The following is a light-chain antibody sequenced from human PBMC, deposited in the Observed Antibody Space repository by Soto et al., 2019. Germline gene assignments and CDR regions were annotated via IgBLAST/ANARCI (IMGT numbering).Light chain of an antibody. CDR3: QQYNNWPYT. CDR2: GAS. J-gene: IGKJ2*01. CDR1: QSISTK. Sequence: EIVMTQSPATLSVSPGERATLSCRASQSISTKLAWYQQKPGQAPRHLIYGASTRATGIPARFSGSGSGTEFTLTINSLHSEDFAVYYCQQYNNWPYTFGQGNKLEIK. V-gene: IGKV3-15*01.